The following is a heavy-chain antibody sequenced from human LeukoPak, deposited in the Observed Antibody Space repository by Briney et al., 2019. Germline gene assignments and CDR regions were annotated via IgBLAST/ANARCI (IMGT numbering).Heavy chain of an antibody. CDR3: AKDPSLRVTLPV. Sequence: GGSLRLSCAASGFTFTNYGLHWVRQAPGKGLEWVALISHDGNNKYYADSVKGRFATSRDDSQNTLYLQMNSLRAEDTAVYYCAKDPSLRVTLPVWGQGTLVTVSS. CDR1: GFTFTNYG. V-gene: IGHV3-30*18. CDR2: ISHDGNNK. J-gene: IGHJ4*02. D-gene: IGHD2-21*02.